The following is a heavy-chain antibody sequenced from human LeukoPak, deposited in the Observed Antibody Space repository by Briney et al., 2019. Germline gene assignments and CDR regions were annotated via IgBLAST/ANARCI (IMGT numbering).Heavy chain of an antibody. J-gene: IGHJ4*02. Sequence: SETLSLTCAVYGGSFSGYYWSWIRQPPGKGLEWIGEINHSGSTNYNPSLKSRVTISVDTSKNQFSLKLSSVTAADTAVYYCASGRWRWLQPGRFDYWGQGTLVTVSS. V-gene: IGHV4-34*01. CDR3: ASGRWRWLQPGRFDY. D-gene: IGHD2-21*01. CDR2: INHSGST. CDR1: GGSFSGYY.